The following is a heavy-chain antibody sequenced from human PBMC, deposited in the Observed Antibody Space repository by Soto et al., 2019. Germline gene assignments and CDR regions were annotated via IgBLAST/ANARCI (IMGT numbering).Heavy chain of an antibody. D-gene: IGHD3-10*01. CDR2: INHSGST. CDR1: GGSFSGYY. CDR3: ARAGYYYGSGSYYCWFDP. Sequence: SETLSLTCAVYGGSFSGYYWSWIRQPPGKGLEWIGEINHSGSTNYNPSLKSRVTISVDTSKNQFSLKLSSVTAADTAVYYCARAGYYYGSGSYYCWFDPWGQGTLVTVSS. V-gene: IGHV4-34*01. J-gene: IGHJ5*02.